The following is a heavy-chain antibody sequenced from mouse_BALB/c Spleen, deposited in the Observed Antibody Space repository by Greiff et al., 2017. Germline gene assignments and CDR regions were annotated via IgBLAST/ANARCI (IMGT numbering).Heavy chain of an antibody. Sequence: VQLQESGAELARPGASVKLSCKASGYTFTSYWMQWVKQRPGQGLEWIGAIYPGDGDTRYTQKFKGKATLTADKSSSTAYMQLSSLASEDSAVYYCARFTLPTPEWYFDVWGAGTTVTVSS. CDR2: IYPGDGDT. J-gene: IGHJ1*01. CDR1: GYTFTSYW. V-gene: IGHV1-87*01. CDR3: ARFTLPTPEWYFDV. D-gene: IGHD2-10*01.